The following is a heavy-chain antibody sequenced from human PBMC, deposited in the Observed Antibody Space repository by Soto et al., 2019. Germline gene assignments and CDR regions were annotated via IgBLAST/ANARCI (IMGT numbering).Heavy chain of an antibody. CDR1: GFTFSSYG. J-gene: IGHJ6*02. Sequence: GGSLRLSCAASGFTFSSYGMHWVRQAPGKGLEWVAVIWYDGSNKYYADNVKGRFTISRDNSKNTLYLQMNSLRAEDTAVYYCARDNYGMNVWGQGTTVTVSS. CDR3: ARDNYGMNV. CDR2: IWYDGSNK. V-gene: IGHV3-33*01.